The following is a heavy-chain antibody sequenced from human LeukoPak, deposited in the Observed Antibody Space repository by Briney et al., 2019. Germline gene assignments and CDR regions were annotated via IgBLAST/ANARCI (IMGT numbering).Heavy chain of an antibody. Sequence: ASVTVSCKASGGTFSSYAISWVRQAPGQGLEWMGRIIPILGIANYAQKFQGRVTITADESTSTAYMELSSLRSEDTAVYYCARDSLYGSGSYNFDYWGQGTLVTVS. CDR3: ARDSLYGSGSYNFDY. V-gene: IGHV1-69*04. CDR1: GGTFSSYA. CDR2: IIPILGIA. J-gene: IGHJ4*02. D-gene: IGHD3-10*01.